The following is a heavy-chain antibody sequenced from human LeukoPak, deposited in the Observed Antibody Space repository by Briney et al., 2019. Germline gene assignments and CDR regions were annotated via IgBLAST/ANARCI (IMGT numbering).Heavy chain of an antibody. J-gene: IGHJ3*02. CDR2: ISSSGST. Sequence: SQTLSLTCTVSGDSISSGDYYWSWIRQPAGKGLEWIGRISSSGSTNYNPSLKSRVTISVDTSKNQFSLNLSSVTAADTAVYFCARGPYSYDSSGAFDIWGQRPMVTVSS. V-gene: IGHV4-61*02. CDR3: ARGPYSYDSSGAFDI. D-gene: IGHD3-22*01. CDR1: GDSISSGDYY.